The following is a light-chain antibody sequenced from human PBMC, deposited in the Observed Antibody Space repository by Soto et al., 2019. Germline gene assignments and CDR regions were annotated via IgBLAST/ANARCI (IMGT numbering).Light chain of an antibody. Sequence: DIQMTQSPSSLSASVGDTVTITCQASQAINNYLSWFQQKPGKAPQALIAYASSLQTVVPSRFRGSGSGTHFTFTISNLQPEDIATYYCQHYADLPRTFGQGTDVQI. V-gene: IGKV1-33*01. J-gene: IGKJ1*01. CDR1: QAINNY. CDR3: QHYADLPRT. CDR2: YAS.